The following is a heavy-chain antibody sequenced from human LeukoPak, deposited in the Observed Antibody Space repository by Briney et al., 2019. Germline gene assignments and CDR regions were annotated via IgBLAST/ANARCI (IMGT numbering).Heavy chain of an antibody. CDR2: IYYSGST. J-gene: IGHJ4*02. Sequence: SETLSLTCTVAGGSISSSSYYWGWIRQPPGKGLEWIGSIYYSGSTYYNPSLTSRVTISVDTSKNQFSLKLSSVTAADTAVYYCARRGVVAATPIDYWGQGALVTVSS. D-gene: IGHD2-15*01. CDR1: GGSISSSSYY. CDR3: ARRGVVAATPIDY. V-gene: IGHV4-39*01.